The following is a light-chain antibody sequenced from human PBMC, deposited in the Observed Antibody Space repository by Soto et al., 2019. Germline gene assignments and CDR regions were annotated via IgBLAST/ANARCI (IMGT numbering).Light chain of an antibody. V-gene: IGKV3-20*01. J-gene: IGKJ1*01. Sequence: LALSPCALSLYNKDGATLSCRASQSVRASYLAWYQQSPGQPPRLLIYDASTRAPGIPDMCSGSGAGTDFTITSSRLEPEDFAVYYCQQYGSSGTFGQVSKVDI. CDR2: DAS. CDR3: QQYGSSGT. CDR1: QSVRASY.